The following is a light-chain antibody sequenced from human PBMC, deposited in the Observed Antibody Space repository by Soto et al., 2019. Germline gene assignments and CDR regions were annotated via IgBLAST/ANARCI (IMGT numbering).Light chain of an antibody. CDR3: QQFGTSPRYT. CDR2: VAS. J-gene: IGKJ2*01. V-gene: IGKV3-20*01. CDR1: QSVGSTC. Sequence: EILLTESPGTLSLSPGEGATLSCRTSQSVGSTCLAWYQQKPCQAPRLLIYVASRRATGIPDRFSGSGSGTDFTHTISRLEPEDFAVYYCQQFGTSPRYTSGQGTKLEI.